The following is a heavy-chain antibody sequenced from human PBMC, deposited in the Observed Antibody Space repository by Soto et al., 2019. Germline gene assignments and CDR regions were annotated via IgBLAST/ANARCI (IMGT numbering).Heavy chain of an antibody. V-gene: IGHV3-74*01. CDR2: INGDGTTT. CDR3: ARGIPRHYGRDV. CDR1: GFTFTNYW. D-gene: IGHD2-21*01. J-gene: IGHJ6*02. Sequence: EVQLVESGGGLVQPGGSLRLSCAASGFTFTNYWIHWVRQVPGKGLMWISRINGDGTTTNYADSVKGRFAISRDNARNTVYLQVSSLRVEDTALYYCARGIPRHYGRDVWGHGTTVTVSS.